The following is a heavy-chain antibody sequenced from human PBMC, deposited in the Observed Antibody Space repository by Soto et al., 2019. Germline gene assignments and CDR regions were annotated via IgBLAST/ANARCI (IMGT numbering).Heavy chain of an antibody. CDR3: ARVPSP. CDR1: GGSFSSGGYS. Sequence: SETLSLSCAVSGGSFSSGGYSWGWIRQPPGKGLEWIGYIYHSGSTYYNPSLKSRVTISVDRSKSQFSLKLSSVSAADTAVYYCARVPSPWGQGTLVTVSS. J-gene: IGHJ5*02. V-gene: IGHV4-30-2*01. CDR2: IYHSGST.